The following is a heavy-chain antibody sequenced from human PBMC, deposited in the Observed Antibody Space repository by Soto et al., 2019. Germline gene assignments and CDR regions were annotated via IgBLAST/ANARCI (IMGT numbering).Heavy chain of an antibody. CDR3: ARDGYCSGGSCLDGMDV. CDR2: ISSDGSAK. CDR1: GFTLSRYT. Sequence: SLRLSCGVSGFTLSRYTMHWVRQAPGKGLEWVALISSDGSAKYYADSVKGRFTVSRDDSFYLQMTSLRGEDTAVYYCARDGYCSGGSCLDGMDVWGQGTTVTVSS. J-gene: IGHJ6*02. D-gene: IGHD2-15*01. V-gene: IGHV3-30-3*01.